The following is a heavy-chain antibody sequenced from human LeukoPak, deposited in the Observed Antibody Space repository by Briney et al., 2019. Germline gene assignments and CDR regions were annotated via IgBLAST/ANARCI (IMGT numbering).Heavy chain of an antibody. V-gene: IGHV3-30*12. Sequence: PGGSLRLSCAASGFTFSSYGMHWVRQAPGKGLEWVAYIQNDGSNEQYADSVKGRFSISRDSSKNILYLQMNSLRAEDTAVYYCARRAGDYSHPYDYWGQGTLVTVSS. CDR1: GFTFSSYG. D-gene: IGHD3-22*01. CDR3: ARRAGDYSHPYDY. J-gene: IGHJ4*02. CDR2: IQNDGSNE.